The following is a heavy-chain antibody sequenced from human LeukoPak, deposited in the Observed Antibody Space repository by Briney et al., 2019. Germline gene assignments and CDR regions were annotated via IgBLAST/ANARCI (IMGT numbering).Heavy chain of an antibody. D-gene: IGHD3-3*01. J-gene: IGHJ6*03. Sequence: ASVKVSCKASGYTFTGYYMHWVRQAPGQGLEWMGIINPSGGGTSYAQKFQGRVTMTRDTSTSTVYMELSSLRSEDTAVSYCAREGQRITIFGVGGENYYYMDVWGKGTTVTVSS. V-gene: IGHV1-46*01. CDR3: AREGQRITIFGVGGENYYYMDV. CDR2: INPSGGGT. CDR1: GYTFTGYY.